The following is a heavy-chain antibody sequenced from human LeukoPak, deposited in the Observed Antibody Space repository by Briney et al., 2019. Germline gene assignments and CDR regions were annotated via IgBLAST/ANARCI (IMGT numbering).Heavy chain of an antibody. CDR1: GGSISSSSYY. D-gene: IGHD3-10*01. V-gene: IGHV4-39*01. CDR2: IYYSGNT. J-gene: IGHJ4*02. Sequence: SETLSLTCSVSGGSISSSSYYWGWIRQPPGKGLEWIGNIYYSGNTYYNPSLKSRVTISVDTSKNQFSLKLSSVTAADTAVYYCVRRLFGEPRVDYWGQGTLVTVSA. CDR3: VRRLFGEPRVDY.